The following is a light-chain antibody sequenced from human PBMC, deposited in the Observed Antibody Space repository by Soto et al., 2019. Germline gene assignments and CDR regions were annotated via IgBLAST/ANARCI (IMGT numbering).Light chain of an antibody. CDR1: NIESRS. V-gene: IGLV3-21*02. J-gene: IGLJ7*01. CDR3: QVWDSSSDRAV. CDR2: GDS. Sequence: SYELTQPPSVSVAPGQTAKITCGGNNIESRSVHWYQQKPGQAPVLVVYGDSDRPSGIPERFSGSNSGNTATLTIGRVDAGDEADYYCQVWDSSSDRAVFGGGTQLTVL.